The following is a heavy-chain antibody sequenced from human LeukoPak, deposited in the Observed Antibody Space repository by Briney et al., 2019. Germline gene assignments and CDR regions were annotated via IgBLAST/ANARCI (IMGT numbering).Heavy chain of an antibody. CDR1: GGTFSSYA. D-gene: IGHD2-2*01. CDR2: IILIFGTA. J-gene: IGHJ6*03. V-gene: IGHV1-69*01. CDR3: AEASSVVPAARDYYYYMDV. Sequence: GASVKVSCKASGGTFSSYAISWVRQAPGQGLEWMGGIILIFGTANYAQKFQGRVTITADESTSTAYMELSSLRSEDTAVYYCAEASSVVPAARDYYYYMDVWGKGTTVTVSS.